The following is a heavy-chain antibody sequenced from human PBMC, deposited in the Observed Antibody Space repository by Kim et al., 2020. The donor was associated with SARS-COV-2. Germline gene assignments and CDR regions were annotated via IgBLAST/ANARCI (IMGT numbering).Heavy chain of an antibody. CDR3: ATLRSAFDI. Sequence: SDPRYSPSFQGQVTISVDKSISTAYLQWSSLKASDTAMYYCATLRSAFDIWGQGTMVTVSS. J-gene: IGHJ3*02. CDR2: SDP. V-gene: IGHV5-51*01.